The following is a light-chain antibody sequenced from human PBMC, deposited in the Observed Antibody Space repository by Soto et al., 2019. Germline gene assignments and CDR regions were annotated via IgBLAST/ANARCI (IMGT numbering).Light chain of an antibody. V-gene: IGLV2-18*02. CDR3: SSYTTDTTLV. CDR2: EVT. Sequence: QSALTQPPSVSGSPGQSVTISCTGTSSDVGSYNRVSWYQHPPGTAPKLMIYEVTNRPSGVPDRFSGTKSGNTASLTISGLQAEDEADYYCSSYTTDTTLVFGGGTKLTVL. CDR1: SSDVGSYNR. J-gene: IGLJ2*01.